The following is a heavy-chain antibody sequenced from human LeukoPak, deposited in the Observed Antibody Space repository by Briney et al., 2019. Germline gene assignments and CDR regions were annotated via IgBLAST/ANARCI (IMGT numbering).Heavy chain of an antibody. V-gene: IGHV4-34*01. J-gene: IGHJ4*02. CDR3: ARGESMYYYDSSGPLGY. D-gene: IGHD3-22*01. Sequence: SETLSLTCAVYGGSFSGYYWSWIRQPPGKGLEWIGEINHSGSTNYNPSLKSRVTISVDTSKNQFSLKLSSVTAADTAVNYCARGESMYYYDSSGPLGYWGQGTLVTVSS. CDR1: GGSFSGYY. CDR2: INHSGST.